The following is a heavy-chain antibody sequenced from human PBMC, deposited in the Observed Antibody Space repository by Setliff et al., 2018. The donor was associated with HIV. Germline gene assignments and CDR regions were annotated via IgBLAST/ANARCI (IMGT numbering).Heavy chain of an antibody. CDR1: GYTFTGYY. V-gene: IGHV1-2*02. Sequence: ASVKVSCKASGYTFTGYYMHWVRQAPGQGLEWLGMINPSDGSTTYAQKFRGRVTMTRDTSINTAHMYLSSLRSDDTAIYFCARGTDFWSGSSNFDYWGQGTQVTVSS. CDR3: ARGTDFWSGSSNFDY. D-gene: IGHD3-3*01. J-gene: IGHJ4*02. CDR2: INPSDGST.